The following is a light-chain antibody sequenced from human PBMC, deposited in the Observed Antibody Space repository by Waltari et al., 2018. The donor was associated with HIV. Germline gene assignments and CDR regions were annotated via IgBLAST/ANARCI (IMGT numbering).Light chain of an antibody. J-gene: IGLJ3*02. Sequence: QSVLTQPPSASGTPGQRVTISCSGSSSTIGSNTVNWYQQLPGTAPKLLIYSNNQRPSGVPARFSGSKSGTSASLAISGLQSEDEADYYCAAWDDSLNGRVFGGGTKLTVL. CDR3: AAWDDSLNGRV. CDR2: SNN. V-gene: IGLV1-44*01. CDR1: SSTIGSNT.